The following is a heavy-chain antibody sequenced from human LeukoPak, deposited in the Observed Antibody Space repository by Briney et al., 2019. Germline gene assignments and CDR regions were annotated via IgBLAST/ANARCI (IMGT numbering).Heavy chain of an antibody. CDR1: GGSISSGYY. D-gene: IGHD2-15*01. Sequence: SQTLSLTCTVSGGSISSGYYWSWIRQHPGKGLEWIGYIYYNGKAYYNPSLKSRVTISVDTSKNQFSLKLSSVTAADTAVYYCARVASGVGYNWFDPWGQGTLVTVSS. CDR2: IYYNGKA. CDR3: ARVASGVGYNWFDP. V-gene: IGHV4-31*03. J-gene: IGHJ5*02.